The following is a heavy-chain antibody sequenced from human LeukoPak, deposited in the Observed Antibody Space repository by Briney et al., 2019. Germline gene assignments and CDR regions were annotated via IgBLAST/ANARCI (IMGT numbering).Heavy chain of an antibody. Sequence: GGSLRLSCAASGFTFSRYWMSWVRQAPGKGLEWVANIKQDGSEKYYVDSVKGRFTISRDNAKNSLYLQMNSLRAEDTAVYYCARDGSSLWFGELFYFDYWGQGTLVTVSS. J-gene: IGHJ4*02. D-gene: IGHD3-10*01. CDR1: GFTFSRYW. CDR2: IKQDGSEK. CDR3: ARDGSSLWFGELFYFDY. V-gene: IGHV3-7*03.